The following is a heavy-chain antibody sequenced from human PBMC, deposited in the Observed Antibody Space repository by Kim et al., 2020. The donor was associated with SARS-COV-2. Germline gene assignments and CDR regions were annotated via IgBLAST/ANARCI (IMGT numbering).Heavy chain of an antibody. Sequence: YSQNWQGRVHISRDTAATTAYMELSSLTSKDTAVYYCAREGSGSYNWLDPWGQGTLVTVSS. J-gene: IGHJ5*02. CDR3: AREGSGSYNWLDP. V-gene: IGHV1-3*01. D-gene: IGHD3-10*01.